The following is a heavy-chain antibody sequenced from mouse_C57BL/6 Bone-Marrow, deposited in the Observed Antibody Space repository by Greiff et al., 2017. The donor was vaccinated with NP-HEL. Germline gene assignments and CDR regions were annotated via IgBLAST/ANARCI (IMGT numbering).Heavy chain of an antibody. Sequence: VQLKESGAELVRPGASVKLSCTASGFNIKDDYMHWVKQRPEQGLEWIGWIDPENGDTEYASKFQGKATITADTSSNTAYMQLSSLTSEDTAVYYCTILNYAMDYWGQGTSVTVSS. CDR2: IDPENGDT. D-gene: IGHD1-1*01. CDR1: GFNIKDDY. V-gene: IGHV14-4*01. J-gene: IGHJ4*01. CDR3: TILNYAMDY.